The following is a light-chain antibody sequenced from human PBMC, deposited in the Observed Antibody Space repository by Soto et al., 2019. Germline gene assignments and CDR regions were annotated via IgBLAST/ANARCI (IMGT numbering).Light chain of an antibody. Sequence: QSVLTQPASVSASPGQSITISCTGSSSDVGGYNYVSWYQQHPGKAPKLMIYHVSNRPSGISNRFSGSKSGNTASLTISGLQAEDEADYYCSSYTSSSSDVFGTGTKVTVL. CDR2: HVS. J-gene: IGLJ1*01. V-gene: IGLV2-14*01. CDR1: SSDVGGYNY. CDR3: SSYTSSSSDV.